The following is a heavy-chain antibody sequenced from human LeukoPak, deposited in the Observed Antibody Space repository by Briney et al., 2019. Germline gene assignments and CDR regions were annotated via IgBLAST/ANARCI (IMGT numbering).Heavy chain of an antibody. D-gene: IGHD2-2*01. CDR1: GGSFSSGGIY. CDR2: IYYSGST. Sequence: SETLSLTCTVSGGSFSSGGIYWIWIRQHPGKGLEWIGYIYYSGSTYYNPSLKSRVTISVDTSKNQFSLKLSSVTAADTAVYYCGEGRPPMLHFVYWGQGTLVTVSS. J-gene: IGHJ4*02. V-gene: IGHV4-31*03. CDR3: GEGRPPMLHFVY.